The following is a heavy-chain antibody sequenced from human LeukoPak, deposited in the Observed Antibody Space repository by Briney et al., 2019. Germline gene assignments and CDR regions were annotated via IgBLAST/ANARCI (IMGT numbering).Heavy chain of an antibody. Sequence: PSETLSLTCTVSGGSISGYYWSWIRQPAGKGLEWIGRIFSSGTTNYNPPLQSRVTMSVDTSKNHFSLKLSCVTAADTAVYYCAKYIFGSDYFEYWGQGTLVTISS. CDR2: IFSSGTT. CDR1: GGSISGYY. CDR3: AKYIFGSDYFEY. J-gene: IGHJ4*02. D-gene: IGHD5-18*01. V-gene: IGHV4-4*07.